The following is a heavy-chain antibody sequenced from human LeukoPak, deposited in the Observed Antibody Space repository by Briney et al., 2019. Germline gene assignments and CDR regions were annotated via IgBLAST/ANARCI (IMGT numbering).Heavy chain of an antibody. V-gene: IGHV3-23*01. CDR3: AKGRGTTATSAANY. D-gene: IGHD4-17*01. CDR1: GFTFSSYA. CDR2: ISGSNDNT. Sequence: GGSLRLSCAASGFTFSSYAMSWVRQAPGKGLEWVSSISGSNDNTYYADSVKDRFTISRDNSKNTLSLQMNSLRAEDTAVYYCAKGRGTTATSAANYWGQGTLVTVSS. J-gene: IGHJ4*02.